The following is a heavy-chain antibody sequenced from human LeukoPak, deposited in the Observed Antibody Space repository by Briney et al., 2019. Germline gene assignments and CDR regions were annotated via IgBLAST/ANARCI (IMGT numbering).Heavy chain of an antibody. J-gene: IGHJ6*03. D-gene: IGHD3-22*01. CDR2: IYYSGST. Sequence: SETLSLTCTVSGGSISSYYWSWIRQPPGKGLEWIGYIYYSGSTNYNPSLKSRVTISVDTSKNQFSLKLSSVTAADTAVYYCARERASGGYYFNYYYYMDVWGKGTTVTVSS. CDR3: ARERASGGYYFNYYYYMDV. V-gene: IGHV4-59*01. CDR1: GGSISSYY.